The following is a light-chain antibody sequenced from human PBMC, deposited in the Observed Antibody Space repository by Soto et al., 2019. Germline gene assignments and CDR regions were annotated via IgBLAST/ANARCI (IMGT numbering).Light chain of an antibody. CDR2: RNS. V-gene: IGLV1-47*01. CDR3: AGWDDSLSGYV. CDR1: NSNTGSNF. J-gene: IGLJ1*01. Sequence: QSVLTQPPSASGTPGQRVTISCSGRNSNTGSNFVYWYQHLPGTAPKLVIYRNSQRPSGVPDRFSGSKSGTSASLAISGLQSEDEADYYCAGWDDSLSGYVFGPGTKVTVL.